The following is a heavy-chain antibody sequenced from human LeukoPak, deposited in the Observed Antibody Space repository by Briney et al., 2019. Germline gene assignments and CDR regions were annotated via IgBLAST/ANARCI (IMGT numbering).Heavy chain of an antibody. D-gene: IGHD3/OR15-3a*01. CDR1: GYTFTSYD. CDR3: ARGKRTIFGLGISYYFDY. CDR2: MNPNSGNT. J-gene: IGHJ4*02. Sequence: ASVKVSCKASGYTFTSYDINWVRQATGRGLEWMGWMNPNSGNTGYAQKFQGRVTMTRNTSISTAYMELSSLRSEDTAVYYCARGKRTIFGLGISYYFDYWGQGTLVTVSS. V-gene: IGHV1-8*01.